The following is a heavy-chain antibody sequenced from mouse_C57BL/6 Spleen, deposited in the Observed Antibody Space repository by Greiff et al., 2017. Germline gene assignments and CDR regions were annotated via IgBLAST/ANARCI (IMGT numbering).Heavy chain of an antibody. V-gene: IGHV5-4*01. Sequence: EVKLEESGGGLVKPGGSLKLSCAASGFTFSSYAMSWVRQTPEKRLEWVATISDGGSYTYYPDNVKGRFTISRDNAKNNLYLQMSHLKSEDTAMYYCARDKNYGSSSWYFDVWGTGTTVTVSS. D-gene: IGHD1-1*01. CDR3: ARDKNYGSSSWYFDV. J-gene: IGHJ1*03. CDR1: GFTFSSYA. CDR2: ISDGGSYT.